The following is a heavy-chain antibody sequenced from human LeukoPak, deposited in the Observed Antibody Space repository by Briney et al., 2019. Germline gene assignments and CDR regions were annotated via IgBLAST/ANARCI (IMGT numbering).Heavy chain of an antibody. CDR3: ARDGRQVVPAASTVDY. J-gene: IGHJ4*02. CDR1: GGSFSGYY. V-gene: IGHV4-34*01. CDR2: INHSGST. Sequence: SETLSLTCAVYGGSFSGYYWSWIRQPPGKGLEWIGEINHSGSTNYNPSLKSRVTISVDTSKNQFSLKLSSVTAADTAVYYCARDGRQVVPAASTVDYRGQGTLVTVSS. D-gene: IGHD2-2*01.